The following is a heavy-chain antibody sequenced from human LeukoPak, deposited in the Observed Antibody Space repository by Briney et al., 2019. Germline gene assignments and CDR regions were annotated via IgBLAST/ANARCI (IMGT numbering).Heavy chain of an antibody. CDR2: INPNSGGT. D-gene: IGHD6-13*01. CDR3: ARASMDSSNRFGY. Sequence: ASVKVFCKTSGYIFTGYSMHWVRQAPGQGLEWMGRINPNSGGTNYAQNFQGRVTMTRDTSLSTAYMELSRLRSDDTAVYYCARASMDSSNRFGYWGQGTLVTVSS. CDR1: GYIFTGYS. V-gene: IGHV1-2*06. J-gene: IGHJ4*02.